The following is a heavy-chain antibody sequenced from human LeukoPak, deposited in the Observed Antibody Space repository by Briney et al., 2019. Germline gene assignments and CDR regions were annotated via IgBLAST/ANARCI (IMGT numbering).Heavy chain of an antibody. CDR1: GFTFSSYW. V-gene: IGHV3-74*03. J-gene: IGHJ4*02. D-gene: IGHD5-12*01. CDR3: AREGRVSGYDFDC. CDR2: INSDGSSI. Sequence: QPGGSLRLSCAASGFTFSSYWMHWVRQAPGKGLVWVSRINSDGSSITYADSVKGRFTIYRDNAKNTLYLQMNSLRVEDTAVYYCAREGRVSGYDFDCWGQGTLVTVSS.